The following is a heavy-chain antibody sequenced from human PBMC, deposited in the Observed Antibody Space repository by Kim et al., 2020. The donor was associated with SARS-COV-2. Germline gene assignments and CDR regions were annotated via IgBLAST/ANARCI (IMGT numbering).Heavy chain of an antibody. CDR3: ARDGTRGIAAPGTWWIDP. Sequence: ASVKVSCKASGYTFTGYYMQCVRQAPGQALEWMGRINPNSCGTNYAQKFQGRVTMTRDTSISTAYMELRRQRSDDTDVYYCARDGTRGIAAPGTWWIDPW. J-gene: IGHJ5*02. V-gene: IGHV1-2*05. CDR1: GYTFTGYY. CDR2: INPNSCGT. D-gene: IGHD6-13*01.